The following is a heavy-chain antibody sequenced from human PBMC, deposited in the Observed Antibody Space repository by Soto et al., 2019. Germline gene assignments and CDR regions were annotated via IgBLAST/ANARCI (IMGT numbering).Heavy chain of an antibody. V-gene: IGHV4-34*01. D-gene: IGHD1-1*01. CDR3: ARAEAKGTTGTTAVGYYYYGMDV. Sequence: SETLSLTCAVYGGSFSGYYWSWIRQPPGKGLEWIGEINHSGSTNYNPSLKSRVTISVDTSKNQFSLKLSSVTAADTAVYYCARAEAKGTTGTTAVGYYYYGMDVWGQGTTVTVSS. CDR1: GGSFSGYY. J-gene: IGHJ6*02. CDR2: INHSGST.